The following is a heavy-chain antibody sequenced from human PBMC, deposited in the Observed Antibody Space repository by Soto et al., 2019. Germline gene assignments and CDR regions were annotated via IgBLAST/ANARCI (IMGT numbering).Heavy chain of an antibody. CDR1: DFKFSNYA. J-gene: IGHJ4*02. Sequence: WGSLRVGWASSDFKFSNYAMSWVRQAPGKGLDWVSLISATGGGTYYADSVKGRFTISRDNSHNTLYLQVHSLTAEDTAVYYCAKDRRAGGNSAFYFDLWGQGAQVTVSS. CDR3: AKDRRAGGNSAFYFDL. V-gene: IGHV3-23*01. CDR2: ISATGGGT. D-gene: IGHD3-16*01.